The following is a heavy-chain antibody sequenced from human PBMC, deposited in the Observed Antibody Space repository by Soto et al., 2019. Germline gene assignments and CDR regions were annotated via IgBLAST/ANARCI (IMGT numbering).Heavy chain of an antibody. D-gene: IGHD5-18*01. CDR3: ARRSKGMPPGYVDL. V-gene: IGHV4-31*03. Sequence: QVQLQESGPGLLKPSQTLSLTCTVSGGSISSGDSYWSCIRQRPGKGLEWIGYIFYSGSTYYNPSLKSCVTILIDTYKIQFARLLTALTARDTAVYYCARRSKGMPPGYVDLWGRGTQVTVYS. CDR1: GGSISSGDSY. J-gene: IGHJ2*01. CDR2: IFYSGST.